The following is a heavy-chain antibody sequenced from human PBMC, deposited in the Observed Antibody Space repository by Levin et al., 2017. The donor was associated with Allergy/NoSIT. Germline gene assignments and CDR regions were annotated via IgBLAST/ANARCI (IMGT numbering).Heavy chain of an antibody. J-gene: IGHJ4*02. V-gene: IGHV3-72*01. CDR1: GFTFSDHY. CDR2: TRNKANSYTT. Sequence: PGGSLRLSCAASGFTFSDHYMDWVRQAPGKGLEWVGRTRNKANSYTTEYAASVKGRFTISRDDSKNSLYLQMNSLKTEDTAVYYCARTYYDYVWGSLNFDYWGQGTLVTVSS. CDR3: ARTYYDYVWGSLNFDY. D-gene: IGHD3-16*01.